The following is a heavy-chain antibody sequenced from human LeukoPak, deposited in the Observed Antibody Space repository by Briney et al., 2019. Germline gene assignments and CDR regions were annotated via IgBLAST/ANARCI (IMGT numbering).Heavy chain of an antibody. CDR3: AKPVGGYYFDY. CDR1: GFTFSTYG. V-gene: IGHV3-30*18. Sequence: GGSLTLSCAASGFTFSTYGMHWFRQAPGKGLGWVAIISSDGANRNYADSVKGRFTISRDNSKNTLYLQMDSLSTEDTAVYYCAKPVGGYYFDYWGQGTLVTVSS. D-gene: IGHD4-23*01. J-gene: IGHJ4*02. CDR2: ISSDGANR.